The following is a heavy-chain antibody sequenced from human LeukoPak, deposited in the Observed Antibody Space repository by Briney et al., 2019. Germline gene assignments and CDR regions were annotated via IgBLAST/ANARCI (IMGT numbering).Heavy chain of an antibody. V-gene: IGHV3-64*01. CDR1: GFTFSSYA. CDR2: ISSNGGST. Sequence: GGSLRLSCAASGFTFSSYAMHWVRQAPGKGLEYVSAISSNGGSTYYANSVKGRFTISRDNSKNTLYLQMGSLRAEDMAVYYCARDSSGWYQGAFDIWGQGTMVTVSS. J-gene: IGHJ3*02. CDR3: ARDSSGWYQGAFDI. D-gene: IGHD6-19*01.